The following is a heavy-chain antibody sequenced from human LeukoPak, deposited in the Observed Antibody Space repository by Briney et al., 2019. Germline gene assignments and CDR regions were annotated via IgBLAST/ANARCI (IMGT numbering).Heavy chain of an antibody. Sequence: GGSLRLSCAASGFTFSSYWMTWVRQAPGKGLEWVANIKRDGSEKYYVDSVKGRFTISRDNAKNSLYLQLNSLRAEDTAVYFCARDLRTYYPRHFDSWGQGTLVTVS. D-gene: IGHD3-22*01. J-gene: IGHJ4*02. CDR3: ARDLRTYYPRHFDS. CDR2: IKRDGSEK. CDR1: GFTFSSYW. V-gene: IGHV3-7*04.